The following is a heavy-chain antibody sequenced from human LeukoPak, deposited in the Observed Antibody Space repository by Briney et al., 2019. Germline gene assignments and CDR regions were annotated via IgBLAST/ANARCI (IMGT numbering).Heavy chain of an antibody. CDR1: GGSISSSSYY. V-gene: IGHV4-39*01. CDR3: ARHKGPSPGFGELLYGWFDP. D-gene: IGHD3-10*01. J-gene: IGHJ5*02. Sequence: PSETLSLTCTVSGGSISSSSYYWGWIRQPPGKGLEWIGSIYYSGSTYYNPSLKSRVTISVDTSKNQFSLKLSSVTAADTAVYYCARHKGPSPGFGELLYGWFDPWGQGTLVTVSS. CDR2: IYYSGST.